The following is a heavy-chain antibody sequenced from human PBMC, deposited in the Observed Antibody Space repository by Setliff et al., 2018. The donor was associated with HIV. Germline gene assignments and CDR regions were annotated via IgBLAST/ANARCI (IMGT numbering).Heavy chain of an antibody. CDR3: ARDIPPEYPGFDL. D-gene: IGHD6-6*01. V-gene: IGHV3-11*04. CDR1: GFRFSDYY. Sequence: GGSLRLSCAASGFRFSDYYMNWIRQAPGKGLEWISSISSSGRTIKYADSVKGRFTISRDNAKRSLYLQMNSLRVEDTAVYYCARDIPPEYPGFDLWGQGTVVTVAS. CDR2: ISSSGRTI. J-gene: IGHJ3*01.